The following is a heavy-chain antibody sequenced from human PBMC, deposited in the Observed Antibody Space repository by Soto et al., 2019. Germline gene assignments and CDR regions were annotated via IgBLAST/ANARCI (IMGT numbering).Heavy chain of an antibody. J-gene: IGHJ4*02. CDR3: ARQPRGPGYGERGLYFDY. Sequence: KPLETLSLTCTVSGGSTNSRSDYWGWIRQPPGKGLEWIGSVYYSGSTHDNPSLQSRVTISVDTSRNQFSLNLISVTAADTAVYFCARQPRGPGYGERGLYFDYWGQGTLVTVSS. CDR2: VYYSGST. CDR1: GGSTNSRSDY. V-gene: IGHV4-39*01. D-gene: IGHD3-16*01.